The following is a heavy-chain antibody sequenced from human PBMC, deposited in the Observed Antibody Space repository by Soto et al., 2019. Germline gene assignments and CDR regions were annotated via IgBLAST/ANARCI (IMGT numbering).Heavy chain of an antibody. V-gene: IGHV3-9*01. CDR1: GFTFDDYA. CDR2: ISWNSGSI. CDR3: AKAIGPRRWLQLIDS. Sequence: EVQLVESGGGLVQPGRSLRLSCAASGFTFDDYAMHWVRQAPGKGLEWVSGISWNSGSIGYADSVKGRFTISRDNDKNSLYLQINSLRAEDTALYYCAKAIGPRRWLQLIDSWGQGTLVTVSS. J-gene: IGHJ4*02. D-gene: IGHD5-12*01.